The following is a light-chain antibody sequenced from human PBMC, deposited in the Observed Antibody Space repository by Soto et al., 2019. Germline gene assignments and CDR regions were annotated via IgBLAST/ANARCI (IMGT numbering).Light chain of an antibody. J-gene: IGKJ1*01. CDR1: QGIIDY. V-gene: IGKV1-27*01. CDR2: AAS. Sequence: DIQMTQSPSSLSASIGDRVTITCRASQGIIDYLAWYQQRPGQVPKLLIYAASTLQSGIPSRFSGSGSGTEFTLTISSLQPEDVATYYCQKYNSAPHTFGQGTKVEIK. CDR3: QKYNSAPHT.